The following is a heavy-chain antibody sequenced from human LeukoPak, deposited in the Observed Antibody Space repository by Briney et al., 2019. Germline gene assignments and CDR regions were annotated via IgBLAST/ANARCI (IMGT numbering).Heavy chain of an antibody. D-gene: IGHD2-15*01. J-gene: IGHJ4*02. Sequence: SETLSLTCTLSGGSISSSSYYWGWIRQPPGKGLEWIGSIYYSWCTYYNPSLKSRVTISVDTSKNQFSLKLSSVTAADTAVYYCARGSEVAATQNYWGQGTLVTVSS. CDR3: ARGSEVAATQNY. CDR1: GGSISSSSYY. CDR2: IYYSWCT. V-gene: IGHV4-39*01.